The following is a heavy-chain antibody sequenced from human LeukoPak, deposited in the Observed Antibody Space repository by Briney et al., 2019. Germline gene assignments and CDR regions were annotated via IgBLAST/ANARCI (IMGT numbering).Heavy chain of an antibody. Sequence: PSQTLSLTCTVSGGSISSGDYYWSWIRQPPGKGLEWIGYIYYSGSTYYNPSLKSRATISVDTSKSQFSLKLSSVTAADTAVYYCARDRAHYSGLDYWGQGTLVTVSS. J-gene: IGHJ4*02. CDR3: ARDRAHYSGLDY. CDR2: IYYSGST. CDR1: GGSISSGDYY. D-gene: IGHD5-12*01. V-gene: IGHV4-30-4*08.